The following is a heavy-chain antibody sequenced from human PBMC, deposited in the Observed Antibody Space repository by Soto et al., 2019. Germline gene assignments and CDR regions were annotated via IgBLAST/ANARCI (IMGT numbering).Heavy chain of an antibody. CDR2: IYWDDDK. D-gene: IGHD3-3*01. Sequence: QITLNESGPTVVRPTETLTLTCSFSVFSLTTSGVGVGWIRQSPGKAPECLALIYWDDDKRYSASLKSRLTITKDTSKNQVVLTVSDLDPTDTATSYCAHRVLRTVFGLVTTTAIYFDFWGQGTPVAVSS. V-gene: IGHV2-5*02. CDR3: AHRVLRTVFGLVTTTAIYFDF. CDR1: VFSLTTSGVG. J-gene: IGHJ4*02.